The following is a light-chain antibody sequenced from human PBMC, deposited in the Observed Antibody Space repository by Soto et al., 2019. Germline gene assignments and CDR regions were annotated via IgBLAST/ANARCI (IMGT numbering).Light chain of an antibody. Sequence: EVVLTQSPGTLSLSPGERATLSGRAGQSVTSSYLAWYQQKPGQASRRLIYGASIRATGITDRFSGSGSGTDFTLTISRLEHEDFALYFCQQYHSSPLTFGQGTKVDIK. CDR1: QSVTSSY. J-gene: IGKJ1*01. CDR2: GAS. V-gene: IGKV3-20*01. CDR3: QQYHSSPLT.